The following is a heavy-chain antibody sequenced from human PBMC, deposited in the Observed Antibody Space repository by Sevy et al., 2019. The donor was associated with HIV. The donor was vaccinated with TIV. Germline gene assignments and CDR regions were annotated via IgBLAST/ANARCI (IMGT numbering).Heavy chain of an antibody. J-gene: IGHJ6*01. CDR2: ISGDRGKI. D-gene: IGHD2-15*01. CDR1: GFTFWSFG. CDR3: ARRGCNGGNCYSDYYYGVDV. V-gene: IGHV3-48*04. Sequence: GGSLRLSCAASGFTFWSFGVNWVRQAPGQGLEWLGYISGDRGKIFYADSVKGRFSIFRDNARNSLYLQMRSLRVEDTAVYYCARRGCNGGNCYSDYYYGVDVWGQGTTVTVSS.